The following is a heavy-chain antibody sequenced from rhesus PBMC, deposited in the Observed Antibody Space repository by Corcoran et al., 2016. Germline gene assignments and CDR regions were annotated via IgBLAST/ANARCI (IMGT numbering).Heavy chain of an antibody. CDR1: GGSISSSY. J-gene: IGHJ4*01. Sequence: QLQLQESGPGLVKPSETLSVTCAVSGGSISSSYWSWIRQAPGKGLEWIGVIYGSGSTTNYNPSLKRRVTLSVDTSKDQPSLKLSSVTAADTAVYYCASGGSGYSLRGADYWGQGVLVTVSS. V-gene: IGHV4-169*02. CDR2: IYGSGSTT. D-gene: IGHD5-24*01. CDR3: ASGGSGYSLRGADY.